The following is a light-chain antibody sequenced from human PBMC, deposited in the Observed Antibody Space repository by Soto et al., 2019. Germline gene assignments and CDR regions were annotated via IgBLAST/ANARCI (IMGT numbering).Light chain of an antibody. V-gene: IGKV3-15*01. CDR1: QSIST. Sequence: EIVMTQSPATLSVSPGERPTLSCRASQSISTLAWYQQKPGQAPRLLIYGASTRATGVPARFSGSGSGTEFTLTISSLQSEDFAVYYCQYYNNWPPERTFGQGTKVDIK. CDR3: QYYNNWPPERT. CDR2: GAS. J-gene: IGKJ1*01.